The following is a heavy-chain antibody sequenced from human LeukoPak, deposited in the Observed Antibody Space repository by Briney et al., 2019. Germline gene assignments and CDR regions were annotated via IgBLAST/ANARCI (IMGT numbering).Heavy chain of an antibody. V-gene: IGHV1-18*01. J-gene: IGHJ5*02. D-gene: IGHD3-16*01. CDR3: ARNWPGILGGGGLNWFDP. CDR1: GYTFTSYG. CDR2: ISAYNANT. Sequence: ASVKVSCKASGYTFTSYGISWVRQAPGQGLEWMGWISAYNANTDYAQKLQGRVTMTTDTSTSTASLELRSLSSDDTAVFYWARNWPGILGGGGLNWFDPWGKGTLVTVSS.